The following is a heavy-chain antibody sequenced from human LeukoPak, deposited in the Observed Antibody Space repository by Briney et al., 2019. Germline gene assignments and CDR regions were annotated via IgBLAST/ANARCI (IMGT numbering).Heavy chain of an antibody. J-gene: IGHJ4*01. Sequence: GGSLRPSCVASEFNFFSYGMQWVRRAPGKGLVWVSRIFTDGSTTSYADSVKGRFTISRDNAKNTLYLQMNSLRAEDTAVYYCARELPREVTLDYWGQGTLVTVSP. D-gene: IGHD2-21*02. V-gene: IGHV3-74*01. CDR1: EFNFFSYG. CDR3: ARELPREVTLDY. CDR2: IFTDGSTT.